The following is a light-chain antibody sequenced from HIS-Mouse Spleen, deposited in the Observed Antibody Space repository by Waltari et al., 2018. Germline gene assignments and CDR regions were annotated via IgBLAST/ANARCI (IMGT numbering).Light chain of an antibody. Sequence: SYELTQPPSVSVSPGQTARITCSGDALPKQYAYWYQQKPGQAPVLVIYKDSERPSGIPERFSGSSSRTTVTLTISGVQAEDEADYYCQSADSSGTWVFGGGTKLTVL. J-gene: IGLJ3*02. V-gene: IGLV3-25*03. CDR2: KDS. CDR3: QSADSSGTWV. CDR1: ALPKQY.